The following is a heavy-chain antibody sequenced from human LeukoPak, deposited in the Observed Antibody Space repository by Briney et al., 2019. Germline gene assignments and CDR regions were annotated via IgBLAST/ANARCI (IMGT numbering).Heavy chain of an antibody. D-gene: IGHD2-8*01. J-gene: IGHJ4*02. CDR1: GYRFISSR. CDR3: ARDDCINGVCYVGDS. CDR2: ISGDNGNT. V-gene: IGHV1-18*01. Sequence: ASVKVSCKASGYRFISSRINWVRQAPGQGPEWMGWISGDNGNTHYAQRFQGRVTMTTDTSTDTAYMELRSLTSDDTAVYYCARDDCINGVCYVGDSWGQGTLVTVSS.